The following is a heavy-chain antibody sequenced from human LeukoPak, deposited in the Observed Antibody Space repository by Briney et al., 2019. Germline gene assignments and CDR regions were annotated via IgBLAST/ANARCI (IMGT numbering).Heavy chain of an antibody. J-gene: IGHJ4*02. CDR3: ARVYSYGGTNFDY. D-gene: IGHD5-18*01. CDR2: ISYDGSNK. V-gene: IGHV3-30-3*01. Sequence: GGSLRLSCAASGFTFSSYAMHWVRQAPGKGLEWVAVISYDGSNKNYADSVKGRFTISRDNSKNTLYLQMNSLRAEDTAVYYCARVYSYGGTNFDYWGQGTLVTVSS. CDR1: GFTFSSYA.